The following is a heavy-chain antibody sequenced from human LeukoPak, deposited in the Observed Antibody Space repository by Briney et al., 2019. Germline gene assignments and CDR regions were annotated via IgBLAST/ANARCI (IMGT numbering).Heavy chain of an antibody. D-gene: IGHD5-18*01. CDR3: ARGYSYGYYY. V-gene: IGHV3-53*01. J-gene: IGHJ4*02. CDR2: IYSGGST. CDR1: GFNFNRYW. Sequence: SGGSLRLSCEASGFNFNRYWMIWVRQVPGKGLEWVSVIYSGGSTYYADSVKGRFTISRDNSKNTLYLQMNSLRAEDTAVYYCARGYSYGYYYWGQGTLVTVSS.